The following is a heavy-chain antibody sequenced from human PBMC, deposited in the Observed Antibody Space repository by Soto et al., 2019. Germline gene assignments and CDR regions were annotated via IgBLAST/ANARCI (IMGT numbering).Heavy chain of an antibody. V-gene: IGHV3-30-3*01. CDR3: VRDWSGRFGEGGSWFDP. CDR1: GFTFSAHA. Sequence: QVQLVESGGGVVQPGRSLRLSCAASGFTFSAHAMHWVRQAPGKGLQWMAVISFDGTNKYYADSVKGRFTISRDDSRSTLFPQMNSMKTEDTAVYYCVRDWSGRFGEGGSWFDPWGQGTLVTVSS. CDR2: ISFDGTNK. J-gene: IGHJ5*02. D-gene: IGHD3-10*01.